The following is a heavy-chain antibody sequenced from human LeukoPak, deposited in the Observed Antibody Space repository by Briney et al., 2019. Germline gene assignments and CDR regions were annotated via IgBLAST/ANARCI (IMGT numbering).Heavy chain of an antibody. J-gene: IGHJ4*02. CDR1: GFTFSSYD. D-gene: IGHD6-19*01. V-gene: IGHV3-48*03. CDR2: ISSSGSTI. Sequence: GGSLRLSCAASGFTFSSYDMNWVRQAPGKGLEWVSYISSSGSTIYYADSVKGRFTISRDNAENSLYLQMNSLRAEDTAVYYCARKPVSGWYYFDYWGQGTLVTVSS. CDR3: ARKPVSGWYYFDY.